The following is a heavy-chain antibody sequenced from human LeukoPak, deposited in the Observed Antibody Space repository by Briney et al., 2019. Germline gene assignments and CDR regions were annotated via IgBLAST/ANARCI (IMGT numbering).Heavy chain of an antibody. D-gene: IGHD6-13*01. CDR3: ARGRLRGIAAI. J-gene: IGHJ3*02. V-gene: IGHV4-34*01. CDR1: GGSFSGYD. CDR2: INHSGST. Sequence: SETLSLTCAVYGGSFSGYDWSWIRQPPGKGLEWIGEINHSGSTNYNPSLKSRVTISVDTSKNQFSLKLSSVTAADTAVYYCARGRLRGIAAIWGQGTMVTVSS.